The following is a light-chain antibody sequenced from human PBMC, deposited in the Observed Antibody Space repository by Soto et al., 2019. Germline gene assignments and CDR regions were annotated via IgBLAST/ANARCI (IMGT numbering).Light chain of an antibody. J-gene: IGKJ1*01. CDR1: QSVTSN. CDR2: GVS. V-gene: IGKV3-15*01. CDR3: QHYNSYSEA. Sequence: EIVMTQSPATLSVSPWERATLSCRASQSVTSNLAWYQQKPGQAPRLLMYGVSTRATGIPARFGGSGSATEFTLTISSLQPDDFATYYCQHYNSYSEAFGQGTKVDIK.